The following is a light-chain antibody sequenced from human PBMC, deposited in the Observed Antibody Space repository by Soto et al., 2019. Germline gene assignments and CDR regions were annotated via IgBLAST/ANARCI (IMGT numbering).Light chain of an antibody. CDR2: AAS. Sequence: DIQMTQSPSSLSASVGDRVTITFRASQGIRSDLGWFQQKPGKAPRLLISAASILQSGVPSRLSGSGSGTEFTLTISSLQPDDFATYYCQQYNSYSWTFGQGTKVDIK. CDR1: QGIRSD. V-gene: IGKV1-16*01. CDR3: QQYNSYSWT. J-gene: IGKJ1*01.